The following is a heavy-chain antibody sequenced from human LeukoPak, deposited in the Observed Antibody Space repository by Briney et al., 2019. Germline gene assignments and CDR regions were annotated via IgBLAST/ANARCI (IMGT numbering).Heavy chain of an antibody. CDR2: ISSSGGTT. D-gene: IGHD3-22*01. CDR1: GFTFSTYA. J-gene: IGHJ4*02. V-gene: IGHV3-23*01. Sequence: GGSLRLSCAASGFTFSTYAVNWVRQAPGKGLEWVSAISSSGGTTYYADSVKGRFSISRDNSKNTVYLQMNSLRAEDTAVYYCARGGYDSSGYYYYFDFWGQGTLVTVSS. CDR3: ARGGYDSSGYYYYFDF.